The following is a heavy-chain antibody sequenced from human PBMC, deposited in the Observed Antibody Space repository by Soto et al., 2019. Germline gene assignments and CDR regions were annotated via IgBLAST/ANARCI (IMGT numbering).Heavy chain of an antibody. Sequence: GGSLRLSCAASGFTFSSYAMSWVRQAPGKGLEWVSAISGSGGSTYYADSVKGRFTISRDNSKNTLYLQMNSLRAEDTAVYYCAKNQGDVQLERRLNGGFDYWGQGTLVTVSS. CDR1: GFTFSSYA. D-gene: IGHD1-1*01. V-gene: IGHV3-23*01. CDR3: AKNQGDVQLERRLNGGFDY. J-gene: IGHJ4*02. CDR2: ISGSGGST.